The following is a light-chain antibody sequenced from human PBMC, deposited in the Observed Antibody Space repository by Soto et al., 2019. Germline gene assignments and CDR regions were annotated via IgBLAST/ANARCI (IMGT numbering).Light chain of an antibody. Sequence: IQMALSPSSLSGSVGDRVTITCRASQTISSWLAWYQQKPGNAPKLLIYTASNLQSGVPSRFSGSGSGTGFTLTISSLQPEDFATYYCLQHYSFPHMFGQGTKVDIK. J-gene: IGKJ1*01. CDR2: TAS. V-gene: IGKV1-6*01. CDR3: LQHYSFPHM. CDR1: QTISSW.